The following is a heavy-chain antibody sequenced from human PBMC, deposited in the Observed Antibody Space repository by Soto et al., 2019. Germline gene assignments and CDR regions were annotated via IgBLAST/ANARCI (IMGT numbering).Heavy chain of an antibody. Sequence: PSETLSLTCTVSGGSISSGGYYWSWIRQHPGKGLEWIGYIYYSGSTYYNPSLKSRVTISVDTSKNQFSLKLSSVTAADTAVYYCARGRSSTDEYSSSLTFSKPSGGMSFDIWGQGTMVTVSS. CDR1: GGSISSGGYY. V-gene: IGHV4-31*03. J-gene: IGHJ3*02. D-gene: IGHD6-6*01. CDR2: IYYSGST. CDR3: ARGRSSTDEYSSSLTFSKPSGGMSFDI.